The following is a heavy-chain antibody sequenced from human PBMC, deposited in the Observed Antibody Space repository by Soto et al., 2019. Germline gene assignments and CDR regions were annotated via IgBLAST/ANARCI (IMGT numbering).Heavy chain of an antibody. CDR1: GGSITSSNW. CDR3: ARYSSEYYFDS. J-gene: IGHJ4*02. Sequence: SETLSLTCAVSGGSITSSNWWSWVRQPPGKGLEWIGEISHSGGTNYNPSLPSRVTISLDKSRNQFSLKLNSVTAADTAVYFCARYSSEYYFDSWGQGTLVTVSS. V-gene: IGHV4-4*02. D-gene: IGHD6-25*01. CDR2: ISHSGGT.